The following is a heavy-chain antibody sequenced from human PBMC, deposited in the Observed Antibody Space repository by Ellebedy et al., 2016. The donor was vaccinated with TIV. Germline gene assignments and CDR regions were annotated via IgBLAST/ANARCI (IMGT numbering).Heavy chain of an antibody. CDR3: AKDRGNYGGAPYNGMDI. CDR1: GFTFSSSW. V-gene: IGHV3-7*01. Sequence: GGSLRLSCAASGFTFSSSWMSWVRQAPGKGLEWVANINQDGSEKYYVDSVEGRFTISRDNAEKSLYLQMNSLRAEDTAVYYCAKDRGNYGGAPYNGMDIWGQGTTVTVSS. J-gene: IGHJ6*02. D-gene: IGHD3-10*01. CDR2: INQDGSEK.